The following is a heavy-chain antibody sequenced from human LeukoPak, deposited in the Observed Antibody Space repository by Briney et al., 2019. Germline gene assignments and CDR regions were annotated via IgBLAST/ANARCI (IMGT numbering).Heavy chain of an antibody. V-gene: IGHV4-39*07. CDR3: ARVAMLRGASSWFDP. Sequence: SETLSLTCTVSGGSISSSSYYWGWIRQPPGKGLEWIGSIYYSGSTYYNPSLKSRVTISVDTSKNQFSLKLSSVTAADTAVYYCARVAMLRGASSWFDPWGQGTLVTVSS. CDR1: GGSISSSSYY. CDR2: IYYSGST. D-gene: IGHD3-10*01. J-gene: IGHJ5*02.